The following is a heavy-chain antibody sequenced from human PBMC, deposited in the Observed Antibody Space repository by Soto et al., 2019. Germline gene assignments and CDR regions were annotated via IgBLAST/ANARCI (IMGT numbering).Heavy chain of an antibody. CDR2: SIPLLATT. J-gene: IGHJ4*02. Sequence: QVQLVQSGAEVKKPGSSVKVSCKASGDTFSSSTITWVRQAPGQGLEWMGRSIPLLATTDYAQNFQGRVTITADRSTITAYMELNSLRSEDTAVYYCVRDSPIGSTFSGFDGIDYWGQGTLVTVS. D-gene: IGHD6-25*01. CDR3: VRDSPIGSTFSGFDGIDY. V-gene: IGHV1-69*08. CDR1: GDTFSSST.